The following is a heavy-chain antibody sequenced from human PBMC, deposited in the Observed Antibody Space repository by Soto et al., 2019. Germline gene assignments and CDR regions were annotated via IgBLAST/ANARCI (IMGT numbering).Heavy chain of an antibody. Sequence: QVQLVESGGGLVKPGGSLRLSCAASGFTFSDFYMSWIRQAPGKGLEWVSYISSGGSDTYYADSVKGRFTISRDNAKNSRFLQMNSLRAEDTAVYYCARPNGVSTYYYYGMDLWGQGTTVTVSS. CDR2: ISSGGSDT. V-gene: IGHV3-11*01. J-gene: IGHJ6*02. D-gene: IGHD1-1*01. CDR3: ARPNGVSTYYYYGMDL. CDR1: GFTFSDFY.